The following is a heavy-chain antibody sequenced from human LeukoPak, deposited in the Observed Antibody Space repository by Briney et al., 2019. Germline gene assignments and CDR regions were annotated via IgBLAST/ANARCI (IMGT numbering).Heavy chain of an antibody. CDR1: GYTFTGYY. V-gene: IGHV1-2*02. CDR3: ARDRRGYYDSGSYYPLI. D-gene: IGHD3-10*01. Sequence: ASVKVSCKASGYTFTGYYMHWVRQAPGQGLEWMGWINPNSGGTNYAQKFQGRVTVTRDTSVSTAYMEVSRLRSDDTAVYYCARDRRGYYDSGSYYPLIWGQGTPVTVSS. CDR2: INPNSGGT. J-gene: IGHJ4*02.